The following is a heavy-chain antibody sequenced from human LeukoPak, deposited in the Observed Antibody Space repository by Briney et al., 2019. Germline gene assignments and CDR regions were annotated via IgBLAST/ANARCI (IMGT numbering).Heavy chain of an antibody. V-gene: IGHV1-69*05. J-gene: IGHJ4*02. Sequence: SVKISCKASRDTFSTYAISWVRQTPGQGGEWMGGIIPIFGTANYAQKFQGRVTITTDESTSTAYMELSSLRSEDTAVYYCARSPITMIVVVNYYFDYWGQGTLVTVSS. CDR3: ARSPITMIVVVNYYFDY. CDR1: RDTFSTYA. D-gene: IGHD3-22*01. CDR2: IIPIFGTA.